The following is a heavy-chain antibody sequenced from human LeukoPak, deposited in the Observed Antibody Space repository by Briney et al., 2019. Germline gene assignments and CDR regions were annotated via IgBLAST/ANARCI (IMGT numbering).Heavy chain of an antibody. CDR1: GGSISSYY. D-gene: IGHD1-1*01. J-gene: IGHJ5*02. V-gene: IGHV4-59*01. CDR2: IYYSGST. Sequence: SETLSLTCTVSGGSISSYYWSWIRQPPGKGLEWIGYIYYSGSTNYNPSLKSRVTISVDTSKNQFSLQLSSVTAADTAVYYCARDSGKYNWNDGNWFDPWGQGTLVTFSS. CDR3: ARDSGKYNWNDGNWFDP.